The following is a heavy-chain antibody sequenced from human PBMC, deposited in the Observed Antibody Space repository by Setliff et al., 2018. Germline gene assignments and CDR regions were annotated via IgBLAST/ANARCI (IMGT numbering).Heavy chain of an antibody. D-gene: IGHD3-3*01. CDR2: ISGSSVDT. CDR1: GFTFSSFA. CDR3: ARERHLLSTVVIFGLFDF. J-gene: IGHJ4*02. V-gene: IGHV3-23*01. Sequence: GGSLRLSCAASGFTFSSFAMSWVRQTPGKGLEWVSTISGSSVDTYYVDSVKGRFTVSRDNSKNTLSLQMYSLRTEDTALYYCARERHLLSTVVIFGLFDFWGQGALVTVSS.